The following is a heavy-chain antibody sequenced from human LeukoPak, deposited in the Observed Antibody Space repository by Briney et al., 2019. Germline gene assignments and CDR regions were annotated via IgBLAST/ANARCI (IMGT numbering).Heavy chain of an antibody. CDR1: GFTFSSYG. Sequence: SGGSLRLSCAASGFTFSSYGMHWVRQAPGKGLEWAAAIHYDGRNQYYSDSVKGRFTISRDNSKNTLYLQINSLRAEDTALYYCAKDLMRYCGSTNCYENYFDSWGQGTLVTVSS. CDR3: AKDLMRYCGSTNCYENYFDS. CDR2: IHYDGRNQ. D-gene: IGHD2-2*01. V-gene: IGHV3-30*02. J-gene: IGHJ4*02.